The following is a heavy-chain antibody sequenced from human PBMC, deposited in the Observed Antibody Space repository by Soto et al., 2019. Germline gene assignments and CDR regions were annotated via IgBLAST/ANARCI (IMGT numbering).Heavy chain of an antibody. Sequence: QVQLQESGPGLVKPSETLSLTCTVSGGSISSYYWSWIRQPPGKGVEWIGYIYYSGSTNYNPSPTSRLTISLDTSKNQFSLKLNSVTAADTAVYYCARERGGVRFWYFDLWGRGTLVTVSS. V-gene: IGHV4-59*01. CDR1: GGSISSYY. J-gene: IGHJ2*01. CDR3: ARERGGVRFWYFDL. D-gene: IGHD2-8*02. CDR2: IYYSGST.